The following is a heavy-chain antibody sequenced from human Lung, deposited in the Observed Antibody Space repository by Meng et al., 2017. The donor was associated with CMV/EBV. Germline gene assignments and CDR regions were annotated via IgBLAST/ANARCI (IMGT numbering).Heavy chain of an antibody. CDR1: VYTFCTYG. J-gene: IGHJ4*02. Sequence: ECGAAGKKRGAPGRGSGKASVYTFCTYGICWVRQGPGQGLEWMGWLVNYVDTHPAPKCTGRVTMTTDTHTKPAYMELRSLTSDDTAVHYCASGMTGRSHCDYCGQGSLVTVSS. V-gene: IGHV1-18*01. CDR3: ASGMTGRSHCDY. CDR2: LVNYVDT. D-gene: IGHD2-15*01.